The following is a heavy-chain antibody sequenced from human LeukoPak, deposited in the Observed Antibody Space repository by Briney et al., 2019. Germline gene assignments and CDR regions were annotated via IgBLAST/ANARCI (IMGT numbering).Heavy chain of an antibody. V-gene: IGHV3-30*18. CDR1: RFTFSSYG. D-gene: IGHD6-19*01. CDR3: AKGPRASGWTYFDY. Sequence: GGSLRLSCAASRFTFSSYGMHWVRQAPGNGLEWVALISYDGSNKYYTDSVKGRFTISRDNSKNTLYLQMNSLRVEDTAVYYCAKGPRASGWTYFDYWGQGTLVTVSS. CDR2: ISYDGSNK. J-gene: IGHJ4*02.